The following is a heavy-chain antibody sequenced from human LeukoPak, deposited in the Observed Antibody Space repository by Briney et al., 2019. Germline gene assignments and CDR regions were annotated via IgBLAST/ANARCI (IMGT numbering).Heavy chain of an antibody. CDR2: IYVGDSDT. Sequence: GESLQISCKDSGYSFANYWIGWVRQMPGKNLEWMGIIYVGDSDTRYSPSFQGQVTISADKSINTAYLQWSSLKASDTAMYYCARPRIAAAGYAFDIWGQGTMVTVSS. D-gene: IGHD6-13*01. CDR3: ARPRIAAAGYAFDI. CDR1: GYSFANYW. J-gene: IGHJ3*02. V-gene: IGHV5-51*01.